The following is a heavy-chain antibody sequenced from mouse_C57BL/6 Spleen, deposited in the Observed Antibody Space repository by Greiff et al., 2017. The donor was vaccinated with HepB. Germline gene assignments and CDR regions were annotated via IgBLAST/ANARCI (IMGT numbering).Heavy chain of an antibody. J-gene: IGHJ1*03. V-gene: IGHV6-6*01. CDR3: TRSYYSNCYWYFDG. CDR2: ISNKANNHAT. CDR1: GFTFSDAW. Sequence: EVKVEESGGGLVQPGGSMKLSCAASGFTFSDAWMDWVRQSPEKGLEWVAEISNKANNHATYYAESVKGRFTISRDDYKSSVYLQMNSLRAEDTGIYYCTRSYYSNCYWYFDGWGTGTTVTVSS. D-gene: IGHD2-5*01.